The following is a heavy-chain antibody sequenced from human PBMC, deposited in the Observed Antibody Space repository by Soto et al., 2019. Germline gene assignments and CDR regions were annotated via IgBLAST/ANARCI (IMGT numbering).Heavy chain of an antibody. D-gene: IGHD3-10*01. J-gene: IGHJ1*01. Sequence: EVQLLESGGGLVQPGGSLRLSCAASGFTFSSYAMSWVRQAPGKGLEWVSAISGSGGSTYYADSVKGRFTISRDNSKNKLYLQMNSVRAEETAVYYCATGSEDTGAGEYFQHWGQGTLVTVSS. CDR1: GFTFSSYA. CDR2: ISGSGGST. V-gene: IGHV3-23*01. CDR3: ATGSEDTGAGEYFQH.